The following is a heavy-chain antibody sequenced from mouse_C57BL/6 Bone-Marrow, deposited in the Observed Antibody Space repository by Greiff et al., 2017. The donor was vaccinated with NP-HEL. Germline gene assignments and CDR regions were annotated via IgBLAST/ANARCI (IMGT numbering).Heavy chain of an antibody. V-gene: IGHV5-16*01. J-gene: IGHJ1*03. CDR3: ARGYYYGSSDWYFDV. CDR1: GFTFSDYY. D-gene: IGHD1-1*01. Sequence: EVKLVESEGGLVQPGSSMKLSCTASGFTFSDYYMAWVRQVPEKGLEWVANINYDGSSTYYLDSLKSRFIISRDNAKNILYLQMSSLKSEDTATYYCARGYYYGSSDWYFDVWGTGTTVTVSS. CDR2: INYDGSST.